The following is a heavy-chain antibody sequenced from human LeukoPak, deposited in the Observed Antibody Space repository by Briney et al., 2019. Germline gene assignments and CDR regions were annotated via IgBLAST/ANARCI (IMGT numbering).Heavy chain of an antibody. D-gene: IGHD3-16*02. CDR1: GGTFSSYA. CDR2: TIPIFGTA. Sequence: SVKVSCKASGGTFSSYAISWVRQAPGQGLEWMGRTIPIFGTANYAQKFQGRVTITTDESTSTAYMELSSLRSEDTAVYYCARDSPSYDYVWGSYPQVAFDIWGQGTMVTVSS. J-gene: IGHJ3*02. CDR3: ARDSPSYDYVWGSYPQVAFDI. V-gene: IGHV1-69*05.